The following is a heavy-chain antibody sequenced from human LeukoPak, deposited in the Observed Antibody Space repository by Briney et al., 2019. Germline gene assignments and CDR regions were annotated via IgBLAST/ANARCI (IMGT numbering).Heavy chain of an antibody. V-gene: IGHV3-53*01. Sequence: QPGGSLRLSCAASGFTVSTNYMTWLRQAPGKGLEWVSIIYSGGTTYYADSVRGRFTISRDNSENTVHLQMNSLRADDTAVYFCARGGGEVSRGYSKYYFENWGQGTLVTVSS. J-gene: IGHJ4*02. CDR3: ARGGGEVSRGYSKYYFEN. D-gene: IGHD3-22*01. CDR2: IYSGGTT. CDR1: GFTVSTNY.